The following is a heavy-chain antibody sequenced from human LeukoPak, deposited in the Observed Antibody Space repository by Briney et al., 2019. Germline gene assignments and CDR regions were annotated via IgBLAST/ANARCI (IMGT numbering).Heavy chain of an antibody. Sequence: SETLSLTCTVSGGSISSGSYYWSWIRQPAGKGLEWIGRIYTSGSANYNPSLKSRVTISVDTSKNQFSLKLSSVTAADTAVYYCARGSYSGSYYPFDYWGQGTLVIVSS. D-gene: IGHD1-26*01. J-gene: IGHJ4*02. V-gene: IGHV4-61*02. CDR2: IYTSGSA. CDR1: GGSISSGSYY. CDR3: ARGSYSGSYYPFDY.